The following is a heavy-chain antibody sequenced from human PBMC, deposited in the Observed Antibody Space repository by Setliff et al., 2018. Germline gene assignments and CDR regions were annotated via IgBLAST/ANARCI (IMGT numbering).Heavy chain of an antibody. J-gene: IGHJ4*02. D-gene: IGHD2-2*01. CDR2: SDHGGNT. V-gene: IGHV4-34*01. CDR3: ARTHCTTTSCFYFHY. Sequence: SETLSLTCSVYGESFSNNYWSWIRQSPGKGLEWIGESDHGGNTTIHPSLKSRLTMSVDTSKNQFSLKLTSVTAADTAVYYCARTHCTTTSCFYFHYWGQGTVVTVS. CDR1: GESFSNNY.